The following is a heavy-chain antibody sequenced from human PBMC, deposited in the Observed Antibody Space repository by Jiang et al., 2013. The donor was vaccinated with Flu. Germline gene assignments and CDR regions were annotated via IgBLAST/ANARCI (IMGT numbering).Heavy chain of an antibody. CDR3: ARLATTVFGVALDY. CDR2: INAGNGNT. V-gene: IGHV1-3*01. D-gene: IGHD3-3*01. Sequence: CKASGYTFTSYAMHWVRQAPGQRLEWMGWINAGNGNTKYSQKFQGRVTITRDTSASTAYMELSSLRSEDTAVYYCARLATTVFGVALDYWGQGTLVTVSS. CDR1: GYTFTSYA. J-gene: IGHJ4*02.